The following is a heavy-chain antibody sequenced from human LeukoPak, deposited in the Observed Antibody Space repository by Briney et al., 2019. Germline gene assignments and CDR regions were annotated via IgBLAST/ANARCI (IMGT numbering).Heavy chain of an antibody. CDR1: GFTFSNAW. CDR3: TTEWLLPSAEYFQH. D-gene: IGHD3-22*01. V-gene: IGHV3-15*01. Sequence: GGSLRLSCAGSGFTFSNAWMSWVRQAPGKGLEWVGRIKSKTDGGTTDYAAPVKGRFTISRDDSKNTLYLQMNSLKTEDTAVYYCTTEWLLPSAEYFQHWGQGTLVTVSS. J-gene: IGHJ1*01. CDR2: IKSKTDGGTT.